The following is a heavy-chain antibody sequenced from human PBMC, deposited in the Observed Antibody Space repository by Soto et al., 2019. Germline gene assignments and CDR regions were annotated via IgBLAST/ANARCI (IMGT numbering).Heavy chain of an antibody. Sequence: QVQLVESGGGVVQHGRSLRLSCAASGFTFSSYGMHWVRQAPGKGLEWVAVIWYDGSNKYYADSVKGRFTISRDNSKNTLYLQMNSLRAEDTAVYYCARDQYYYDSSGYYPGDEEDYWGQGTLVTVSS. J-gene: IGHJ4*02. V-gene: IGHV3-33*01. CDR1: GFTFSSYG. D-gene: IGHD3-22*01. CDR2: IWYDGSNK. CDR3: ARDQYYYDSSGYYPGDEEDY.